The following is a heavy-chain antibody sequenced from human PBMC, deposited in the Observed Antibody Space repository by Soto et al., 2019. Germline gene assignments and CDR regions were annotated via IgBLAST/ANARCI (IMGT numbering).Heavy chain of an antibody. Sequence: GGSLRLSCAASGFSFSAYYMTWVRQAPGKGLEWVASIKSDGSEQYYVDSVKGRFTISRDNAKNSLYLQMNSLRAGDTGLYYCSRENWFQDYWGQGTLVTVS. J-gene: IGHJ4*02. V-gene: IGHV3-7*03. CDR3: SRENWFQDY. D-gene: IGHD3-10*01. CDR2: IKSDGSEQ. CDR1: GFSFSAYY.